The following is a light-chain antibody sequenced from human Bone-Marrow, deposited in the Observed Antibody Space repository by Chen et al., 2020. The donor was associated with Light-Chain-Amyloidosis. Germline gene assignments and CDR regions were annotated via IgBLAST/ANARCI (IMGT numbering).Light chain of an antibody. V-gene: IGKV1-27*01. J-gene: IGKJ1*01. CDR1: QDIGNY. Sequence: DIQMTQSPSSLSASVGDRVTVTCRASQDIGNYLAWYHQKPGTVPKLLVYDGSDLESGVPSRFSASGSGADFTLTISSLQPEDVGTYYCQEYDDAPWTFGQGTKVEIK. CDR3: QEYDDAPWT. CDR2: DGS.